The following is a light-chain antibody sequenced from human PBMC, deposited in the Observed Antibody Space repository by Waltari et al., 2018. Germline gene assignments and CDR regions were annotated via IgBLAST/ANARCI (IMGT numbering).Light chain of an antibody. CDR1: SSDVGRYDF. Sequence: QSALTQPPSASGSPGQSVPISRTGTSSDVGRYDFVPWYQQPPGKVPKLIIYEVNRRPSGVPDRFSGSKSGNTASLTVSGLRAEDEADYYCSSYAGTNNLVFGGGTKLTVL. CDR2: EVN. J-gene: IGLJ3*02. V-gene: IGLV2-8*01. CDR3: SSYAGTNNLV.